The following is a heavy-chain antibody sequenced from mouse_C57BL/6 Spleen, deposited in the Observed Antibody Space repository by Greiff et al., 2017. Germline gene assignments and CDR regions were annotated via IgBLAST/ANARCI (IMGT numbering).Heavy chain of an antibody. Sequence: EVHLVESGGGLVQPGGSLKLSCAASGFTFSDYYMYWVRQTPEKRLEWVAYISNGGGSTYYPDTVKGRFTISRDNAKNTLYLQMSRLKSEDTAMYYCARGTTVVADYYAMDYWGQGTSVTVSS. CDR3: ARGTTVVADYYAMDY. V-gene: IGHV5-12*01. J-gene: IGHJ4*01. D-gene: IGHD1-1*01. CDR1: GFTFSDYY. CDR2: ISNGGGST.